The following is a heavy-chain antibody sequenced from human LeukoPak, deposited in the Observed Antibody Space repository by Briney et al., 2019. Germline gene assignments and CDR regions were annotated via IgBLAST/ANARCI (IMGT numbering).Heavy chain of an antibody. Sequence: GGSLRLSCAASGFTFVSYSMNWFRRAPGKGLEGVSSISSSSSYIYYADSGKGRFTISRDNAKNSLYLQMNSLRAEDTAVYYCAKDHFGNSHFDYWGPGTLVTVSS. CDR3: AKDHFGNSHFDY. V-gene: IGHV3-21*04. CDR1: GFTFVSYS. D-gene: IGHD4-23*01. J-gene: IGHJ4*02. CDR2: ISSSSSYI.